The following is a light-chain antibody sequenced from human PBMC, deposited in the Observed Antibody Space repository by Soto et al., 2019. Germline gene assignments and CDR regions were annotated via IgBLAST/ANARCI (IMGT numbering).Light chain of an antibody. V-gene: IGKV3-20*01. CDR3: QQYTDSPRT. Sequence: EIVLTQSPGTLSLSPGERATLSCGASQSISSSYLAWYQKKPGQAPRLLIYGPANRATGIPDRFSASGSGTDFTLTISGLEPEDSAVYYCQQYTDSPRTFGGGTKVEIK. CDR1: QSISSSY. CDR2: GPA. J-gene: IGKJ4*01.